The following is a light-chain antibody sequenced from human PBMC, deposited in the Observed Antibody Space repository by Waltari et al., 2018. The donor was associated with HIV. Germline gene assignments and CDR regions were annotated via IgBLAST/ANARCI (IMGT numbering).Light chain of an antibody. CDR1: HNISTD. J-gene: IGKJ1*01. Sequence: DIVMTQSPVTLSVPLGERVTLSCRASHNISTDLAWLQQKPGQAPTLVIYGAVTRATGIPSRFRGSGSGTEFILTISSLQSDDVAVYYCQQYNNWPPWTFGQGTKVEMK. CDR3: QQYNNWPPWT. V-gene: IGKV3D-15*01. CDR2: GAV.